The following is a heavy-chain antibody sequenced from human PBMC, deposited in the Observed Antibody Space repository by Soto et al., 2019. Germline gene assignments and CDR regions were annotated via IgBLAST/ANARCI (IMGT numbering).Heavy chain of an antibody. CDR2: IYWNDDK. J-gene: IGHJ4*02. CDR3: AHFNGYEEFEY. V-gene: IGHV2-5*01. Sequence: SGPTLVNPTQTLTLTCTFSGFSLSTSGVGVGWIRQPPGKALEWLAVIYWNDDKRYSPSLKSRLTITKGTSDNQVVLTMTNVDPVDTVSYYCAHFNGYEEFEYWGQGTLVTVSS. D-gene: IGHD5-12*01. CDR1: GFSLSTSGVG.